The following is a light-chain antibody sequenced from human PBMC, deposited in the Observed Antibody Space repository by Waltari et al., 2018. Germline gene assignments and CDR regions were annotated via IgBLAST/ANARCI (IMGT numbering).Light chain of an antibody. J-gene: IGLJ3*02. CDR2: DVD. V-gene: IGLV2-11*01. CDR1: SGDVGYYNY. Sequence: QSALTQPRPVSGSPGQSVTISCTGTSGDVGYYNYVSWYQQHPGKAPQLIIYDVDKRPSGVPDRFSGSKSGNTASLTISGLQAEDEADYYCCSYAGSYTWVFGGGTKLTVL. CDR3: CSYAGSYTWV.